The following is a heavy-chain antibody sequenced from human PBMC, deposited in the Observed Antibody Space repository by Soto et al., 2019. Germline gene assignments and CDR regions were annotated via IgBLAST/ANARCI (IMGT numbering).Heavy chain of an antibody. CDR1: GGTFSSYA. Sequence: QVQLVQSGAEVKKPGSSVKVSCKAPGGTFSSYAISWVRQAPGQGLEWMGGLIPIFGTANYAQKFQGRVTIIADESTSTGYMKLSSLRSEDTAVYYCARSQGGSSSLDIYYYYYYGMDVWGQGTTVTVSS. CDR2: LIPIFGTA. V-gene: IGHV1-69*01. J-gene: IGHJ6*01. D-gene: IGHD2-15*01. CDR3: ARSQGGSSSLDIYYYYYYGMDV.